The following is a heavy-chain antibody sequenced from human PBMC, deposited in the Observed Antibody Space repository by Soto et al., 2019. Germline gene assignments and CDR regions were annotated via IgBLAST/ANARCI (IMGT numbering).Heavy chain of an antibody. CDR2: ISAYSGNT. J-gene: IGHJ4*01. D-gene: IGHD4-17*01. CDR3: ARVVKAGDYGDYGRYYFDY. V-gene: IGHV1-18*04. Sequence: QVQLVQSGAEVKKPGASVKVYGKASGYTFTTYGITWVRQAPGQGLEWMGWISAYSGNTNYAQKLQGRLTVTTDTSTNTAYMDLRSLRSDDTAVYYCARVVKAGDYGDYGRYYFDYWGHGTLVTVSS. CDR1: GYTFTTYG.